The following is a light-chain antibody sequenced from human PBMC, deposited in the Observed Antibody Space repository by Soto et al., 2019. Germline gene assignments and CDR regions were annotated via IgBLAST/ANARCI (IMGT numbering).Light chain of an antibody. CDR3: QQYYSTAWT. Sequence: DIVMTQSPDSLAVSLGERATINCKSSQSVLYSPNNKNYLAWYQQKPGQPPKLLIYWASTRESGVPDRFSGSGSGTDFTLTISSLQAEDVAVYYCQQYYSTAWTLGQGTKVDIK. J-gene: IGKJ1*01. V-gene: IGKV4-1*01. CDR2: WAS. CDR1: QSVLYSPNNKNY.